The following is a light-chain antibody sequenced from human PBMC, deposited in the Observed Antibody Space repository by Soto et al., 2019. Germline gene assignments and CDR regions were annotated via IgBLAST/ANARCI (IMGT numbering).Light chain of an antibody. J-gene: IGKJ4*01. Sequence: EIVMTQSPATLSVSPGETATLSCRASQSVSYNLAWYQQKPGQGPRLLIYGAFTRATGIPARFSGSGSGTEFTLTISSLQSEDFAVYYCQQYKNWPPLNSGGGSKEDI. CDR3: QQYKNWPPLN. CDR2: GAF. CDR1: QSVSYN. V-gene: IGKV3-15*01.